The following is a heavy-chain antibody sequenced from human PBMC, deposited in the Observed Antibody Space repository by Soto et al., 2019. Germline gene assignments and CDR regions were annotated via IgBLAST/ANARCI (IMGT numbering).Heavy chain of an antibody. CDR2: INPSGGST. CDR3: ARDQLAVTPPIYIFDY. D-gene: IGHD4-17*01. V-gene: IGHV1-46*01. Sequence: ASVKVSCKASGYTFTSYYMHWVRQAPGQGLEWMGIINPSGGSTSCAQKFQGRVTMTRDTSTSTVYMELSSLRSEDTAVYYCARDQLAVTPPIYIFDYRGQGTLVTVSS. J-gene: IGHJ4*02. CDR1: GYTFTSYY.